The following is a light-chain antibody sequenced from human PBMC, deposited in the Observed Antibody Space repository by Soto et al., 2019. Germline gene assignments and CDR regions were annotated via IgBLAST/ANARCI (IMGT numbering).Light chain of an antibody. V-gene: IGLV1-40*01. CDR1: RSNIGAGFD. CDR2: EVS. Sequence: QSVLTQPPSVSGAPGQRVTISCTGTRSNIGAGFDVHWYQQVPGTAPKAMIYEVSSRPSGVSNRFSGSKSGNTASLTISGLQAEDEAYYYCSSYTTSTSFILFGGGTKVTVL. J-gene: IGLJ2*01. CDR3: SSYTTSTSFIL.